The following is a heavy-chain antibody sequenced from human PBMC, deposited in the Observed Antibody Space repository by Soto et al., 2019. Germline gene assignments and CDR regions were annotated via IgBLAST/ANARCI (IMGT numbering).Heavy chain of an antibody. D-gene: IGHD3-10*01. CDR1: GYTFTSYG. J-gene: IGHJ4*02. CDR3: ARDHFYGSGTYYRGNFDF. Sequence: ASVKVSCKASGYTFTSYGISCVRQAPGQGLEWIGWISGYDGNRNYAQNFQGRVTMTTDTSTSTAYMDLRSLRFDDTAVYYCARDHFYGSGTYYRGNFDFWGQGTLVTVSS. CDR2: ISGYDGNR. V-gene: IGHV1-18*01.